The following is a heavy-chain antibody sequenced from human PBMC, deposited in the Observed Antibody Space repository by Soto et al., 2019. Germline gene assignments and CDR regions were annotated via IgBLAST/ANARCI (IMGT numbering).Heavy chain of an antibody. J-gene: IGHJ6*02. CDR2: IKGDGSRT. CDR3: ARGLPGYYGMDV. CDR1: GFTFSSYW. D-gene: IGHD4-17*01. V-gene: IGHV3-74*01. Sequence: EVQLVESGGGLVQPGGSLRLSCAASGFTFSSYWIHWVRQAPGKGLVWVSRIKGDGSRTDYADSVKGRFTISRDNAKNTVYLQMNSLRDEDTAVYYCARGLPGYYGMDVWGRRTTVTVSS.